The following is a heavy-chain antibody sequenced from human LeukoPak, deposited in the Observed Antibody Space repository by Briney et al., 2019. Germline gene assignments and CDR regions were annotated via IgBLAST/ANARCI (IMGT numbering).Heavy chain of an antibody. J-gene: IGHJ4*02. V-gene: IGHV4-28*01. D-gene: IGHD3-10*01. CDR1: GYSISSSNW. CDR2: IYYSGST. CDR3: ALTMVRGAYPQSPDY. Sequence: SETLFLTCAVSGYSISSSNWWGWIRQPPRKGLEWIGYIYYSGSTYYNPSLKSRVTMSVDTSKNQFSLKLSSVTAVDTAVYYCALTMVRGAYPQSPDYWGQGTLVTVSS.